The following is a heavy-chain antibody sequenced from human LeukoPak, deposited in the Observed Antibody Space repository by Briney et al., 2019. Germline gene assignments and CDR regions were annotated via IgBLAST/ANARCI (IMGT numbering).Heavy chain of an antibody. V-gene: IGHV3-23*01. J-gene: IGHJ4*02. Sequence: SGGSLRLSCAASGFTFSNYAMSWVRQAPGKGLEWGSAISGSGGSTYYADSVKGRFTISRDNSKNTLFLQMNSLRVEDTAIYYCAKSTRDGYNLWFDYWGQGTLVTVSS. CDR1: GFTFSNYA. CDR2: ISGSGGST. CDR3: AKSTRDGYNLWFDY. D-gene: IGHD5-24*01.